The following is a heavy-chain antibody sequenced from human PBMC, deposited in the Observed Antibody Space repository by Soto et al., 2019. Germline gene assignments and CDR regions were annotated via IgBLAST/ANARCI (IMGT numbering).Heavy chain of an antibody. CDR3: VRGDAGYFDYGMDV. CDR2: LGSAGDT. Sequence: GGSLRLSCAASGFMFSGYDMHWVRQATGKGLEWVSTLGSAGDTYYPGSVKGRFTISRANAKNSLYLQMNSLRAGDTAVYYCVRGDAGYFDYGMDVWGQGTMVTVSS. V-gene: IGHV3-13*01. CDR1: GFMFSGYD. D-gene: IGHD2-21*02. J-gene: IGHJ6*02.